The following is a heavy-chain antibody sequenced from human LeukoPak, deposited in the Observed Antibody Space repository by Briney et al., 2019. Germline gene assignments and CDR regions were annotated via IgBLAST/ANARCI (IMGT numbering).Heavy chain of an antibody. CDR3: ARSGSFWGSYHFDY. D-gene: IGHD3-16*01. CDR2: IKQDGSEK. CDR1: GFTFSRYW. V-gene: IGHV3-7*01. J-gene: IGHJ4*02. Sequence: GGSLRLSCAASGFTFSRYWMTWVRQAPGKGLEWVANIKQDGSEKYYVDSVKGRFTISKDNAKNSLYLQMNSLRAEDTAVYYCARSGSFWGSYHFDYWGQGTLVTVSS.